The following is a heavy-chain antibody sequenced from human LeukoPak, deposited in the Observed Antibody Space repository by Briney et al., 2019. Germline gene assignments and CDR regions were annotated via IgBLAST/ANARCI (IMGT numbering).Heavy chain of an antibody. CDR2: IHSDGSTT. D-gene: IGHD6-19*01. V-gene: IGHV3-74*01. Sequence: GGSLRLSCAASGFTFSSYWMYWVRQAPGKGLVWVSRIHSDGSTTSYADSVKGRFTISRDNAKNTLYLQMNSLRAEDTAVYYCAGPLTGSSGLDSWGQGTLVTVSS. CDR1: GFTFSSYW. CDR3: AGPLTGSSGLDS. J-gene: IGHJ4*02.